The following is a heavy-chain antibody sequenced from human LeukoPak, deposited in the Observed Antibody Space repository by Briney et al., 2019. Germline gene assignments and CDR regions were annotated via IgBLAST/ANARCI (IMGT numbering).Heavy chain of an antibody. CDR3: ARIQAWFGEFKNWFDP. CDR2: IYTSGST. V-gene: IGHV4-61*02. Sequence: PSETLSLTCTVSGGSISSGSYYWSWIRQPAGKGLEWIGRIYTSGSTNYNPSLKSRVTISVDTSKNQFSLKLSSVTAADTAVYYCARIQAWFGEFKNWFDPWGQGTLVTVSS. CDR1: GGSISSGSYY. D-gene: IGHD3-10*01. J-gene: IGHJ5*02.